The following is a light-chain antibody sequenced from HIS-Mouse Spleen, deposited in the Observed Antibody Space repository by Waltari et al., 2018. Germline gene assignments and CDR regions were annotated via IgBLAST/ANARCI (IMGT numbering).Light chain of an antibody. J-gene: IGLJ3*02. CDR2: ESS. CDR1: SSDVGSYNL. CDR3: CSYAGSSTWV. V-gene: IGLV2-23*01. Sequence: QSALTQPASVSGSPGQSITISCTGTSSDVGSYNLVSWYQQHPGKAPKLMIYESSKRPSGGSNRFSGSKSGNTASLTISGLQAEDEADYYCCSYAGSSTWVFGGGTKLTVL.